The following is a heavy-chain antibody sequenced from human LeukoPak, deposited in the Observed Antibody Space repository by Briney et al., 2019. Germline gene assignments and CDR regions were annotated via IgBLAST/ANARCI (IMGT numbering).Heavy chain of an antibody. Sequence: PGGSLRLSCAASGFTFSSYAMSWVRQAPGKGLEWVSAISGSGGSTYYADSVKGRFTISRDNSKNTLYLQMNSLRAEDTAVYYCAKLQYRARIAARGRDKDYWGQGTLVTVSS. CDR2: ISGSGGST. CDR3: AKLQYRARIAARGRDKDY. CDR1: GFTFSSYA. V-gene: IGHV3-23*01. J-gene: IGHJ4*02. D-gene: IGHD6-25*01.